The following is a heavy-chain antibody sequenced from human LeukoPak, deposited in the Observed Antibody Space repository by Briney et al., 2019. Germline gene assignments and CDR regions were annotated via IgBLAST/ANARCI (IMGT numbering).Heavy chain of an antibody. CDR2: ISYDGSNK. J-gene: IGHJ5*02. D-gene: IGHD2-21*02. Sequence: GGSLRLSCAASGFTFSSYGMHWVRQAPGKGLEWVAVISYDGSNKYYADSVKGRFTISRDNSKNTLYLQMNSLRAEDTAVYYCAKDGLAYCGGDCYHNWFDPWGQGTLVTVSS. V-gene: IGHV3-30*18. CDR1: GFTFSSYG. CDR3: AKDGLAYCGGDCYHNWFDP.